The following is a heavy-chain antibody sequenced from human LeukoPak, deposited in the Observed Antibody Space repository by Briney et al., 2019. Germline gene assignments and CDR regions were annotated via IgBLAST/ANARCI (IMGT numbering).Heavy chain of an antibody. CDR3: ARGSTWSGYYRYYFDY. CDR2: IYTSGST. V-gene: IGHV4-61*02. CDR1: GGSISSGSYY. J-gene: IGHJ4*02. Sequence: PSETLSLTCTVSGGSISSGSYYWSWIRQPAGKGPEWIGRIYTSGSTNYNPSLKSRVTISVDTSKNQFSLKLSSVTAADTAVYYCARGSTWSGYYRYYFDYWGQGTLVTVSS. D-gene: IGHD3-3*01.